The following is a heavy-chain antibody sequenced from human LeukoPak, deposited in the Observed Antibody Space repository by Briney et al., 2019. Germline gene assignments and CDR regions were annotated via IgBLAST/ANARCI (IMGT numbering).Heavy chain of an antibody. V-gene: IGHV3-48*01. Sequence: GGSLRLSCAASGFIFSTYSMNWVRQAPGKGLEWVSYISSSSSTIYYADSVKGRFTNSRDNAENSLYLQMNSLGAEDTAVYYCARDDHYNYYYMDVWGKGTTVTVSS. CDR2: ISSSSSTI. CDR1: GFIFSTYS. J-gene: IGHJ6*03. CDR3: ARDDHYNYYYMDV.